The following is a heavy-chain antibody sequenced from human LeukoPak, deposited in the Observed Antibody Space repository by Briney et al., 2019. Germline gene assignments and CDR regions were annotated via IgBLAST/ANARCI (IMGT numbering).Heavy chain of an antibody. D-gene: IGHD5-12*01. Sequence: VASVKVSCKASGGTFSSYAISWVRQAPGQGLEWMGGIIPIFGTANYAQKFQGRVTITADGSTSTAYMELSSLRSEDTAVYYCARENIVATSDPSIFDYWGQGTLVTVSS. V-gene: IGHV1-69*13. J-gene: IGHJ4*02. CDR3: ARENIVATSDPSIFDY. CDR2: IIPIFGTA. CDR1: GGTFSSYA.